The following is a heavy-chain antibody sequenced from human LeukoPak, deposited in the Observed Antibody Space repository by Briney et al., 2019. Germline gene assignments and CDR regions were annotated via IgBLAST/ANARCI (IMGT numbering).Heavy chain of an antibody. D-gene: IGHD3-10*01. Sequence: SETLSLTCTVSGNSFGDYYWSWIRQPAGKGLEWIGRIYTSGSTTYNPSLKSRVTMSVDTSKSQFSLNLMSVTAADTAVYYCAGSGSYYRADYYYYYMDVWGKGTTVTISS. V-gene: IGHV4-4*07. CDR1: GNSFGDYY. J-gene: IGHJ6*03. CDR3: AGSGSYYRADYYYYYMDV. CDR2: IYTSGST.